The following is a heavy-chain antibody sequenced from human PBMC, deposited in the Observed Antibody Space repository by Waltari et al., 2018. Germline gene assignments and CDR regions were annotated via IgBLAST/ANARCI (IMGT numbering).Heavy chain of an antibody. J-gene: IGHJ4*02. V-gene: IGHV1-69*04. Sequence: QVQLVQSGAEVKKPGSSVKVSCKASGGTFSSYAISWVRQAPGQGLEWMGGIIPILGIANYAQKFQGRVTITADESTSTAYMELSSLRSGDTAVYYCAGGGSIVGATRRYYFDYWGQGTLVTVSS. CDR3: AGGGSIVGATRRYYFDY. CDR1: GGTFSSYA. D-gene: IGHD1-26*01. CDR2: IIPILGIA.